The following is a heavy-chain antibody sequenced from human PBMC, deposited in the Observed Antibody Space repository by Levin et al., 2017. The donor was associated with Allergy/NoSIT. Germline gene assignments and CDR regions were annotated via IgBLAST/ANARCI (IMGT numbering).Heavy chain of an antibody. CDR2: IIPIFGTA. D-gene: IGHD1-26*01. CDR3: ARCTKWELTKRKSGGFDP. V-gene: IGHV1-69*06. J-gene: IGHJ5*02. Sequence: KISCKASGGTFSSYAISWVRQAPGQGLEWMGGIIPIFGTANYAQKFQGRVTITADKSTSTAYMELSSLRSEDTAVYYCARCTKWELTKRKSGGFDPWGQGTLVTVSS. CDR1: GGTFSSYA.